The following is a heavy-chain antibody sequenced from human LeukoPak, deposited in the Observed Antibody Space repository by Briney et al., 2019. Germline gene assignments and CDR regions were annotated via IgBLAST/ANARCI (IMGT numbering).Heavy chain of an antibody. CDR1: GGSISRYY. V-gene: IGHV4-59*01. D-gene: IGHD3-22*01. CDR3: ARLDYYHFDL. Sequence: SETLSLTCTVSGGSISRYYWRWIRQPPGKGLEWIGYISYSGSTKYNPSLMSRVTISVDTSKNQFSLKLSSATAADTAVYYCARLDYYHFDLWGQGTVVTVSS. CDR2: ISYSGST. J-gene: IGHJ4*02.